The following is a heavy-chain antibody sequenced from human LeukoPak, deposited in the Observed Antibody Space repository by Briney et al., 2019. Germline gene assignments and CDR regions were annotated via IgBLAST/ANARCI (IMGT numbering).Heavy chain of an antibody. CDR3: ARGPQWLVPYHFDY. Sequence: SETLSLTCAVYGGSFSGYYWSWIRQPPGKGLEWIGEINHSGSTNYNPSLKSRVTISVDTSKNQFSLKLSSATAADTAVYYCARGPQWLVPYHFDYWGQGTLVTVSS. D-gene: IGHD6-19*01. CDR2: INHSGST. CDR1: GGSFSGYY. J-gene: IGHJ4*02. V-gene: IGHV4-34*01.